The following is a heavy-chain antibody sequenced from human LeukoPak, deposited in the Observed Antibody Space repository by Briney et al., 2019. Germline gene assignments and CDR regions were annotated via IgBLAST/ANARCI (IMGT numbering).Heavy chain of an antibody. CDR3: ARITTMVRGVSPWFGP. CDR2: INHSGST. CDR1: GGSFSGYY. D-gene: IGHD3-10*01. Sequence: PSETLSLTCAVYGGSFSGYYWSWIRQPPGKGLEWIGEINHSGSTNYNPSLKSRVTISVDTSKNQFSLKLSSVTAADTAVSYCARITTMVRGVSPWFGPWGQGTLVTVSS. J-gene: IGHJ5*02. V-gene: IGHV4-34*01.